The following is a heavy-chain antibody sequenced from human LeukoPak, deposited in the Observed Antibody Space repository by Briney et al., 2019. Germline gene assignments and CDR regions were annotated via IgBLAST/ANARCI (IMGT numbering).Heavy chain of an antibody. CDR1: GFSFSDYY. D-gene: IGHD2-8*02. CDR2: ISSRSTYI. Sequence: GGSLRLSCAASGFSFSDYYMSWIRQAPGKGLEWISYISSRSTYISDADSVKGRFTISRDNAKNLLFLQMNSLRVEDTALYYCARGGTGAFDYWGQGILVTVSS. J-gene: IGHJ4*02. V-gene: IGHV3-11*06. CDR3: ARGGTGAFDY.